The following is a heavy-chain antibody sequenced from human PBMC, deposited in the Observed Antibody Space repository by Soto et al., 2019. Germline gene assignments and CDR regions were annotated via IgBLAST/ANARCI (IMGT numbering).Heavy chain of an antibody. Sequence: QGKLVQSGAEVKKPGSSVKVSCKASGGTFSSYAISWVRRAPGQGLEWMGGIIPIFGTANYAQKFQGRVTITADKSTSTAYMELSSLRSEDTAVYYCARPPRIAVAGSDAFDIWGQGTMVTVSS. CDR2: IIPIFGTA. CDR1: GGTFSSYA. D-gene: IGHD6-19*01. J-gene: IGHJ3*02. CDR3: ARPPRIAVAGSDAFDI. V-gene: IGHV1-69*06.